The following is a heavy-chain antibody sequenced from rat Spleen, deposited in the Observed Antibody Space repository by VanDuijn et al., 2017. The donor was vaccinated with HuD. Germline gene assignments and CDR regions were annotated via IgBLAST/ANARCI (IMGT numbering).Heavy chain of an antibody. CDR1: GFTFSDYY. D-gene: IGHD1-4*01. V-gene: IGHV5-29*01. CDR3: ARPNYPGFNYFDY. J-gene: IGHJ2*01. Sequence: EVQLVESDGGLVQPGRSLKLSCAALGFTFSDYYMAWVRQAPTKGLEWVATISYDGSYTYYRDSVKGRFTISRDNTKTTLFLQMDSLRSEDTATYYCARPNYPGFNYFDYWGQGVMVTVSS. CDR2: ISYDGSYT.